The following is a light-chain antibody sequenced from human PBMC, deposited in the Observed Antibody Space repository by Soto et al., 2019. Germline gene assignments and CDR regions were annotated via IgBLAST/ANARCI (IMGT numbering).Light chain of an antibody. CDR2: ATS. J-gene: IGKJ2*01. CDR3: QQYGSSPET. Sequence: EIVLKQSPGTLSLSPGERATLSCRASQSVISTYFAWYQHKPGQAPRLLIYATSTRATGVPDRFSGSGSGTDFTLTISRLEPEDFALYYCQQYGSSPETFGQGTKLEI. CDR1: QSVISTY. V-gene: IGKV3-20*01.